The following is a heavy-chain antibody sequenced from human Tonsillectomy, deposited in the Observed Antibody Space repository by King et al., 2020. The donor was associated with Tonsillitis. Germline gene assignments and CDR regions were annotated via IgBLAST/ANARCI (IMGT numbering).Heavy chain of an antibody. CDR3: ARVREVYYFDY. J-gene: IGHJ4*02. CDR2: IYYSGRT. V-gene: IGHV4-30-4*01. D-gene: IGHD3-10*01. CDR1: GGSISSGDYY. Sequence: QVQLQESGQGLVKPSQTLSLTCTVSGGSISSGDYYWSWIRQPPGKGLEWIGYIYYSGRTYYNPSLKSRVTISVDTSKNQFSLELSSVTAADTAVYYCARVREVYYFDYWGQGTLVTVSS.